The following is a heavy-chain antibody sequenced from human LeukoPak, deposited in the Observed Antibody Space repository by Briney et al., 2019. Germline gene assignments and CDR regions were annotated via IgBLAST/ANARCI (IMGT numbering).Heavy chain of an antibody. CDR1: GFTFSSYW. CDR3: ARVMIVVGKRNAFDI. J-gene: IGHJ3*02. Sequence: GGSLRLSCAASGFTFSSYWMSWVRQAPGKGLEWVANIKQDGSEKYYVDSVKGRFTISRDNAKNSPYLQMNSLRAEDTAVYYCARVMIVVGKRNAFDIWGQGTMVTVSS. CDR2: IKQDGSEK. V-gene: IGHV3-7*04. D-gene: IGHD3-22*01.